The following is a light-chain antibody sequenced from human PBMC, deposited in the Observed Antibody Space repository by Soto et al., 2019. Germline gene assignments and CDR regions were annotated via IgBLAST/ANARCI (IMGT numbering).Light chain of an antibody. J-gene: IGLJ2*01. V-gene: IGLV2-8*01. CDR1: SSDVGRYDY. CDR2: EVT. Sequence: QAVLTQPPSASGSPGQSVSISCTGTSSDVGRYDYVSWYQQYPGKGPKLIIYEVTKRPSGVPDRFSGSKSGNTASLTVTGLQTEDEADYYCGSYAGSIPVVFGGGTKLTVL. CDR3: GSYAGSIPVV.